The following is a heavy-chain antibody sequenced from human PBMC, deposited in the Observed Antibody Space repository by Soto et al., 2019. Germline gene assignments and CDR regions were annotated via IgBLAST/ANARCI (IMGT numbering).Heavy chain of an antibody. V-gene: IGHV5-51*01. CDR3: AKQSDDYGHGMDV. CDR2: IYPGDSDT. CDR1: GYSFTSYW. Sequence: GESLKISCKASGYSFTSYWIGWVRQMPGKGLEWMGIIYPGDSDTRYSPSFQGQVTISADKSISTAYLQWSSLKASDTAMYYCAKQSDDYGHGMDVWGQGTTVTVSS. J-gene: IGHJ6*02. D-gene: IGHD4-17*01.